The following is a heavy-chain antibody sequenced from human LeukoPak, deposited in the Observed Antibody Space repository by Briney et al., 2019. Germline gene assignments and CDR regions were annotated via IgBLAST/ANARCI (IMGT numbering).Heavy chain of an antibody. J-gene: IGHJ4*02. CDR2: ISSDGSYK. V-gene: IGHV3-30*04. D-gene: IGHD3/OR15-3a*01. Sequence: GGSLRLSCAASGFTFSSHALHWVRQAPGKGLEWVAVISSDGSYKYYADSVKGRFTISRDNAKNSLYLQMNSLRAEDTAVYYCARDGPLFDYWGQGTLVTVSS. CDR1: GFTFSSHA. CDR3: ARDGPLFDY.